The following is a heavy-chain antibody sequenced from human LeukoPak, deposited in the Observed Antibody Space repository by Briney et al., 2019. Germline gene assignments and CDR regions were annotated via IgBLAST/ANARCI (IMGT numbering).Heavy chain of an antibody. CDR1: XW. V-gene: IGHV5-51*01. CDR2: IYPGDSDT. J-gene: IGHJ3*02. D-gene: IGHD2-15*01. CDR3: ARVAIPNAFDI. Sequence: XWIXXVRQMPGXXLEWMGIIYPGDSDTRYSPSFQGQVTISADKSISTAYLQWSSLKASDTAMYYRARVAIPNAFDIWGQGTMVTVSS.